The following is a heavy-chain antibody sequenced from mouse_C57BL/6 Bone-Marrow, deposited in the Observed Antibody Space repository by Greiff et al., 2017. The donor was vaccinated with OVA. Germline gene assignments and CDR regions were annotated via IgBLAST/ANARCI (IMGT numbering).Heavy chain of an antibody. CDR2: IDPENGDT. Sequence: DVKLQESGAELVRPGASVKLSCTASGFNIKDDYMHWVKQRPEQGLEWIGWIDPENGDTEYASKFQGKATITADTSSNTAYLQLSSLTSEDTAVYYCTTLYAWFAYWGQGTLVTVSA. CDR3: TTLYAWFAY. J-gene: IGHJ3*01. D-gene: IGHD1-3*01. V-gene: IGHV14-4*01. CDR1: GFNIKDDY.